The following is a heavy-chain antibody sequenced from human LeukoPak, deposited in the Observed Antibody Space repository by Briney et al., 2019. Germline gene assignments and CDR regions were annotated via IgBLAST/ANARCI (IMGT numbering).Heavy chain of an antibody. CDR2: IYYSGST. V-gene: IGHV4-39*07. CDR1: GGSISSSRHY. D-gene: IGHD6-6*01. Sequence: PSETLSLTCTVSGGSISSSRHYWGWIHQPPGKGLEWIGSIYYSGSTHYNPSLKSRVTISVDTSKNQFSLKLSSVTAADTAVYYCARGGSSSDYWGQGTLVTVSS. CDR3: ARGGSSSDY. J-gene: IGHJ4*02.